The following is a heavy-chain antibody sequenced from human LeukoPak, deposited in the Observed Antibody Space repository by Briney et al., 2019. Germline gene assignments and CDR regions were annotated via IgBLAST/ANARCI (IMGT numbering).Heavy chain of an antibody. D-gene: IGHD3-22*01. Sequence: GGSLRLSCAASGFTFSSYWMHWVRQAPGKGLVWVSRLNTDGSSTIYADSVKGRFTISRDNAKNTLYLQMSSLRAEDTAVNYCARGYYDSNDSNRSNWFDPWGQGTLVTVSS. CDR2: LNTDGSST. CDR3: ARGYYDSNDSNRSNWFDP. J-gene: IGHJ5*02. V-gene: IGHV3-74*01. CDR1: GFTFSSYW.